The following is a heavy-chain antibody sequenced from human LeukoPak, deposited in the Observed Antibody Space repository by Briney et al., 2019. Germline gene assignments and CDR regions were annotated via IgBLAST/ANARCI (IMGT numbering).Heavy chain of an antibody. CDR3: ANPTPDYCSSTSCYSMNFDY. V-gene: IGHV3-30*02. Sequence: PGGSLRLSCAASGFTFSSYGMHWVRQAPGKGLEWVAFIRYDGSNKYYADSVKGRFTISRDNSKSTLYLQMNSLRAEDTAVYYCANPTPDYCSSTSCYSMNFDYWGQGTLVTVSS. CDR2: IRYDGSNK. D-gene: IGHD2-2*02. CDR1: GFTFSSYG. J-gene: IGHJ4*02.